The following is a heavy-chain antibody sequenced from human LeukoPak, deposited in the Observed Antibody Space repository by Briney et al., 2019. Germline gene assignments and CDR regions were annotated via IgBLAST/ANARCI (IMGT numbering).Heavy chain of an antibody. CDR3: ARRRYNVVVPAAMKDYYYGMDV. Sequence: GASVKVSCKASGGTFSSYDISWVRQAPGQGLEWMGGIIPIFGTANYAQKFQGRVTITADESTSTAYMELSSLRSEDTAVYYCARRRYNVVVPAAMKDYYYGMDVWGRGTTVTVSS. CDR1: GGTFSSYD. J-gene: IGHJ6*02. V-gene: IGHV1-69*13. D-gene: IGHD2-2*01. CDR2: IIPIFGTA.